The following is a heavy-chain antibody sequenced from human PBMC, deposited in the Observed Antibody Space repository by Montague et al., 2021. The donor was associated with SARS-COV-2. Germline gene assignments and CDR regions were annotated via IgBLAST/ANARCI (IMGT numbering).Heavy chain of an antibody. CDR1: GYTLTSYD. D-gene: IGHD3-10*01. CDR2: MNPNSGNT. V-gene: IGHV1-8*01. Sequence: LGKVSCKASGYTLTSYDINWVRQATGQGLKWMGWMNPNSGNTGYAQRFQGRVTMTRNTSISTAYMELSSLRSEDTAVYYCARGRITMVRGVIIDNLFDYWGQGTLVTVSS. J-gene: IGHJ4*02. CDR3: ARGRITMVRGVIIDNLFDY.